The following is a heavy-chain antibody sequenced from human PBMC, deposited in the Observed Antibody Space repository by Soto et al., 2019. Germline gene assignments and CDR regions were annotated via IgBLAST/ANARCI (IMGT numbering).Heavy chain of an antibody. Sequence: PSETLSLTCTVSGGSINGYYWTWIRQPPGKGLEWIGFIYYSGSTNYNPSLQSRVTIPLNTYKNQFSLNLSSVTAADTAMYYCARDRKGSNGLTDYWGQGALVTVS. CDR2: IYYSGST. CDR3: ARDRKGSNGLTDY. J-gene: IGHJ4*02. CDR1: GGSINGYY. V-gene: IGHV4-59*01. D-gene: IGHD3-9*01.